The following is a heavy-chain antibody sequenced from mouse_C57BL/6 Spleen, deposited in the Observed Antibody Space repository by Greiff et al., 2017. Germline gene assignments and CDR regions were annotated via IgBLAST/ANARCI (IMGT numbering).Heavy chain of an antibody. V-gene: IGHV1-39*01. D-gene: IGHD2-4*01. CDR3: TIDEDYDERFAY. CDR2: INPNYGTT. Sequence: VQLQQSGPELVKPGASVKISCKASGYSFTDYNMNWVKQSNGKSLEWIGVINPNYGTTSYNQKFKGKATLTVDQSSSTAYMQLNSLSYEDSAVYCCTIDEDYDERFAYWGQGTLVTVSA. J-gene: IGHJ3*01. CDR1: GYSFTDYN.